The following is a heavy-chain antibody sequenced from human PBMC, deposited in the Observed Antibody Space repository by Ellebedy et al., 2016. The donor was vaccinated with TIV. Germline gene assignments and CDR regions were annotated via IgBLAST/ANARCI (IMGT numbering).Heavy chain of an antibody. V-gene: IGHV5-51*01. Sequence: GESLKISXKGSGYSFTSYWIGWVRQMPGKGLEWMGIIYPGDSDTRYSPSFQGQVTISADKSISTAYLQWSSLKASDTAMYYCARYVDTAMIYYGMDVWGQGTTVTVSS. CDR1: GYSFTSYW. J-gene: IGHJ6*02. D-gene: IGHD5-18*01. CDR3: ARYVDTAMIYYGMDV. CDR2: IYPGDSDT.